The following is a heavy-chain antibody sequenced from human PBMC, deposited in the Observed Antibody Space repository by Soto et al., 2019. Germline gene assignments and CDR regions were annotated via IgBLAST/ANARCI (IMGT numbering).Heavy chain of an antibody. CDR1: GFTFSSYS. CDR2: ISSSSSTI. CDR3: ARAPAHFVFRRGYDAFDF. J-gene: IGHJ3*01. D-gene: IGHD3-3*01. Sequence: GGSLRLSCAASGFTFSSYSMNWVRQAPGKGLEWVSYISSSSSTIYYADSVKGRFTISRDNAKNSLYLQMNSLRAEDTAVYYCARAPAHFVFRRGYDAFDFWGPGTMVTGS. V-gene: IGHV3-48*01.